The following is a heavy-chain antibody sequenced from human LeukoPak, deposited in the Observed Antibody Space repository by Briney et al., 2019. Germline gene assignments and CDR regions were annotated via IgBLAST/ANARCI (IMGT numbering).Heavy chain of an antibody. Sequence: PGGSLRLSCAASGFTFSSYAMSWVRQAPGKGLEWVSAISGSDGRLFYADSVKGRFTISRDNSKNTLFLQMNSLRAEDTAIYYCVRDRGTYRPIDYWGQGTLVTASS. D-gene: IGHD1-26*01. V-gene: IGHV3-23*01. CDR1: GFTFSSYA. CDR2: ISGSDGRL. J-gene: IGHJ4*02. CDR3: VRDRGTYRPIDY.